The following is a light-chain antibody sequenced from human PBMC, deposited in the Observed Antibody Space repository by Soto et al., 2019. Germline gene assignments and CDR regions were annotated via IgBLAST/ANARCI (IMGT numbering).Light chain of an antibody. J-gene: IGLJ3*02. CDR3: TSFTPSSSWV. CDR1: SSDVGSHNF. CDR2: EGS. V-gene: IGLV2-14*02. Sequence: QSVLTQPASVSGSPAQSITISCTGTSSDVGSHNFVSWYQQHPGKAPKLMIYEGSKRPSGVSNRFSGSKSGNTASLTISGLQAEDEAYYYCTSFTPSSSWVFGGGTKLTVL.